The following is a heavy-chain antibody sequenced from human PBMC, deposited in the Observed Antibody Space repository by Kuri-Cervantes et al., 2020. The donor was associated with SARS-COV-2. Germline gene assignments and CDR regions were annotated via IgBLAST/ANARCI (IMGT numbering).Heavy chain of an antibody. CDR3: ASLQSSSDFWSGYLWVRGWFDP. V-gene: IGHV3-9*01. Sequence: SLKISCAASGFTFDDYAMHWVRQAPGKGLEWVSGISWNSGSIGYADSVKGRFTISRDNAKNSLYLQMNSLRAEDTAVYYCASLQSSSDFWSGYLWVRGWFDPWGQGTLVTVSS. J-gene: IGHJ5*02. D-gene: IGHD3-3*01. CDR2: ISWNSGSI. CDR1: GFTFDDYA.